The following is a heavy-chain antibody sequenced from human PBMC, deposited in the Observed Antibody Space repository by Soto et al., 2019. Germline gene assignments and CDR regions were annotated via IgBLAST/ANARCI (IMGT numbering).Heavy chain of an antibody. CDR2: IYYSGST. Sequence: PSETLSLTCTVSVGSVSSGSYYWSWIRQPPGKGLEWIGYIYYSGSTNYNPSLKSRVTISVDTSKNQFSLKLSSVTAADTAVYYCARDRRGYDGYYYYGMDVWGQGTTVTVSS. V-gene: IGHV4-61*01. CDR3: ARDRRGYDGYYYYGMDV. J-gene: IGHJ6*02. CDR1: VGSVSSGSYY. D-gene: IGHD5-12*01.